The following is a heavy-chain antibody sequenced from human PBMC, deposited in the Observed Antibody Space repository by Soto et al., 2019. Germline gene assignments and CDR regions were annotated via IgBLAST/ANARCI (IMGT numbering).Heavy chain of an antibody. CDR1: GGSISSSSYY. J-gene: IGHJ5*02. CDR3: AREVITMVRGVITFDP. CDR2: IYYSGST. V-gene: IGHV4-39*01. D-gene: IGHD3-10*01. Sequence: PSETLSLTCTVSGGSISSSSYYRGWIRQPPGKGLEWIGSIYYSGSTYYNPSLKSRVTISVDTSKNQFSLKLSSVTAADTAVYYCAREVITMVRGVITFDPWGQGTLVTVS.